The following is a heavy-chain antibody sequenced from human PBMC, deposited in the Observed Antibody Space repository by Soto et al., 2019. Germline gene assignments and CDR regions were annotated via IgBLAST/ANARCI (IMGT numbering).Heavy chain of an antibody. Sequence: SETLSLTCTFSGFSISNYYWILIRQPPGRGLEWIGHIFYSGSTNYNPALKSRVTISVDTSKSQFSLKLSSVTAEDTAVYYCAREGGVLNWFDPWGQGTLVTVSS. CDR2: IFYSGST. V-gene: IGHV4-59*01. CDR3: AREGGVLNWFDP. CDR1: GFSISNYY. J-gene: IGHJ5*02. D-gene: IGHD3-16*01.